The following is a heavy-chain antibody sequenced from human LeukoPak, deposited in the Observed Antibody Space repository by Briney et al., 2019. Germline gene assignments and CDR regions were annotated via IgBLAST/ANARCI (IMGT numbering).Heavy chain of an antibody. CDR3: ASGDGYLQPY. Sequence: GGSLRLSCAASGFSVSGKFMSWVRQAPGKGLEWVSIIHYDGKIRYAGSVGGRFTIYRDDSENTLFLQLNSLRVDDTAVYFCASGDGYLQPYWGQGTLVTVSS. J-gene: IGHJ4*02. CDR1: GFSVSGKF. CDR2: IHYDGKI. V-gene: IGHV3-53*01. D-gene: IGHD2-21*01.